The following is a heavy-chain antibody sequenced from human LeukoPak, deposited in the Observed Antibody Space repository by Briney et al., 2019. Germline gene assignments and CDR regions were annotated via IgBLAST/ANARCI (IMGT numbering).Heavy chain of an antibody. CDR3: ARQVVRGVIITRFDL. Sequence: SATLSLTCAVYGGSFSGYYWSWIRQPPGKGLEWIGEINHSGSTNYNPSLKSRVTISVDTSKNQFSLKLSSVTAADTAVYYCARQVVRGVIITRFDLWGRGTLVTVSS. J-gene: IGHJ2*01. D-gene: IGHD3-10*02. CDR1: GGSFSGYY. V-gene: IGHV4-34*01. CDR2: INHSGST.